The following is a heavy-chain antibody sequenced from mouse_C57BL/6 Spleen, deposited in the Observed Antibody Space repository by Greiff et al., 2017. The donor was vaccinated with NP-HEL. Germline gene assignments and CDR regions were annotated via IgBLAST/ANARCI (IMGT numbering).Heavy chain of an antibody. V-gene: IGHV1-7*01. D-gene: IGHD1-1*01. CDR2: INPSSGYT. CDR3: TTVVATDY. CDR1: GYTFTSYW. J-gene: IGHJ2*01. Sequence: QVQLKESGAELAKPGASVKLSCKASGYTFTSYWMHWVKQRPGQGLEWIGYINPSSGYTKYNQKFKDKATLTADKSSSTAYMQLSSLTYEDSAVYYCTTVVATDYWGQGTTLTVSS.